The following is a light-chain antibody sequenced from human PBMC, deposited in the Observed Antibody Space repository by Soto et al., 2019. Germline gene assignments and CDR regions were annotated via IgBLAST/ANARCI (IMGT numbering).Light chain of an antibody. V-gene: IGKV3-11*01. Sequence: EVVLTQSPATLSLSPGERATLSCRASQSVRTYLAWYQQKPGQAPRLLIHDASSRATGIPARFSGGGSGTDFTLTISSLEPEDFAVYYCQQRTNWPSSTFGQGTRLEI. CDR3: QQRTNWPSST. J-gene: IGKJ5*01. CDR2: DAS. CDR1: QSVRTY.